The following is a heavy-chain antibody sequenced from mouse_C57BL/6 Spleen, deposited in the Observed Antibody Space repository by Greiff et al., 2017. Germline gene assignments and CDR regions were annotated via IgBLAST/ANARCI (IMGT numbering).Heavy chain of an antibody. CDR3: ARDGELGPFDY. Sequence: DVMLVASEGGLVQPGSSMKLSCTASGFTFSDYYMAWVRQVPEKGLEWVANINYDGSSTYYLDSLKSRFIISRDNAKNILYLQMSSLKSEDTATYYCARDGELGPFDYWGQGTTLTVSS. CDR1: GFTFSDYY. J-gene: IGHJ2*01. V-gene: IGHV5-16*01. D-gene: IGHD4-1*01. CDR2: INYDGSST.